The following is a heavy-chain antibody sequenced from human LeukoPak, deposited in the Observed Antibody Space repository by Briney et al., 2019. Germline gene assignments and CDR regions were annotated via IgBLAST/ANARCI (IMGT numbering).Heavy chain of an antibody. Sequence: SETLSLTCAVYGGSFSGYYWSWIRQPPGKGLEWIGYIYYSGSTNYNPSLKSRVTISVDTSKNQFSLKLSSVTAADTAVYYCARSSASYDSSGYYLPPDYWGQGTLVTVSS. CDR1: GGSFSGYY. CDR2: IYYSGST. CDR3: ARSSASYDSSGYYLPPDY. J-gene: IGHJ4*02. V-gene: IGHV4-59*01. D-gene: IGHD3-22*01.